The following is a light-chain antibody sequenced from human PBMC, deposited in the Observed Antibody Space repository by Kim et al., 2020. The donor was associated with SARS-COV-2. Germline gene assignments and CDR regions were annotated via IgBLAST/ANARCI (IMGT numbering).Light chain of an antibody. CDR3: QQYNNWPGYT. CDR2: GAS. CDR1: QSVSSN. Sequence: VSPGERAPLSCRARQSVSSNLAWYQQKPGQAPRLLIYGASTRATGIPARFSGSGSGTEFTLTISSLQSEDFAVYYCQQYNNWPGYTFGQGTKLEI. V-gene: IGKV3-15*01. J-gene: IGKJ2*01.